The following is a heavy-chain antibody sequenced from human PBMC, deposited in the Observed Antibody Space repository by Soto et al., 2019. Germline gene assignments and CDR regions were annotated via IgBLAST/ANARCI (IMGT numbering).Heavy chain of an antibody. V-gene: IGHV3-33*01. CDR2: IWYDGSNK. Sequence: PGGSLRLSCAASGFTFSSYGMHWVRQAPGKGLEWVAVIWYDGSNKYYADSVKGRFTISRDNSKNTLYLQMNSLRAEDTAVYYCARDHWRDSYGYDAFDIWGQGTMVTVSS. J-gene: IGHJ3*02. CDR3: ARDHWRDSYGYDAFDI. D-gene: IGHD5-18*01. CDR1: GFTFSSYG.